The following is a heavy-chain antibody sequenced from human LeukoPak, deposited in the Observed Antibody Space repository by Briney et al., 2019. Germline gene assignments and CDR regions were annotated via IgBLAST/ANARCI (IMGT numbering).Heavy chain of an antibody. CDR1: GFTFSSYA. D-gene: IGHD2-8*01. J-gene: IGHJ6*03. Sequence: GGSLRLSCAASGFTFSSYAMSWVRQAPGKGLEWVAFIRDDGNNKYYVNSVKGRFTISRDNSKNTLYLQMNSLRIEDTAVYYCAKNPKMDYYYYYMDFWGKGTTVTVSS. CDR2: IRDDGNNK. CDR3: AKNPKMDYYYYYMDF. V-gene: IGHV3-30*02.